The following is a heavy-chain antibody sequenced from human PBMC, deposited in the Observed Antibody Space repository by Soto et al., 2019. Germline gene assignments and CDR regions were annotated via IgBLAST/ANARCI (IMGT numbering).Heavy chain of an antibody. J-gene: IGHJ6*04. Sequence: PSETLFLTCAVSGGSISSSNWWSWVRQPPGKGLEWIGEIYHSGSTNYNPSLKSRVTISVDKSKNQFSLKLSSVTAADTAVYYCATVAFEYSILSLLGYYHHGMVVWC. CDR2: IYHSGST. CDR3: ATVAFEYSILSLLGYYHHGMVV. D-gene: IGHD6-6*01. CDR1: GGSISSSNW. V-gene: IGHV4-4*02.